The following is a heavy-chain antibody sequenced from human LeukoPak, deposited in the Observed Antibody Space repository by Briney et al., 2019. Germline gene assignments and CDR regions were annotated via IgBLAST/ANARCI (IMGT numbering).Heavy chain of an antibody. V-gene: IGHV4-39*01. J-gene: IGHJ4*02. CDR1: GGSISSSSYY. CDR3: ARSTVTTWVGDFDY. Sequence: PSETLSLTCTVSGGSISSSSYYWGWIRQPPGKGLEWIGSIIYSGNTYYNPSLKSRVTISVDTSKNQFSLKLSSVTAADTAVYYCARSTVTTWVGDFDYWGQGTLVTVSS. D-gene: IGHD4-17*01. CDR2: IIYSGNT.